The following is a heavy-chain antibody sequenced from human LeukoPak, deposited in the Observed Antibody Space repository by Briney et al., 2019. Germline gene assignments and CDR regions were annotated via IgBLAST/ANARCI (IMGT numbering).Heavy chain of an antibody. D-gene: IGHD4-23*01. CDR3: AGDYEGNLAFDI. Sequence: GGSLRLSCAASGFSFSNCNMNWVRQAPGKGLEWVSSISSSSTYIYYADSLEGRFTISRDNVRNSLYLQMNSLRAEDTAVYYCAGDYEGNLAFDIWGQGTMVTVSS. V-gene: IGHV3-21*01. J-gene: IGHJ3*02. CDR1: GFSFSNCN. CDR2: ISSSSTYI.